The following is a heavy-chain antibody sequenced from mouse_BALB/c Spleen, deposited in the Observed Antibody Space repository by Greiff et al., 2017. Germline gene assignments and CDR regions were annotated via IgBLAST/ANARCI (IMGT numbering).Heavy chain of an antibody. J-gene: IGHJ3*01. CDR3: GWLPFAY. V-gene: IGHV1-14*01. CDR1: GYTFTSYV. D-gene: IGHD2-3*01. Sequence: EVKLVESGPELVKPGASVKMSCKASGYTFTSYVMHWVKQKPGQGLEWIGYINPYNDGTKYNEKFKGKATLTSDKSSSTAYMELSSLTSEDSAVYYCGWLPFAYWGQGTLVTVSA. CDR2: INPYNDGT.